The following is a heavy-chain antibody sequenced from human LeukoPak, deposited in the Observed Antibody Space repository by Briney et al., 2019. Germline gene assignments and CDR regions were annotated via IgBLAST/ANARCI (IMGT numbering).Heavy chain of an antibody. D-gene: IGHD5-12*01. CDR2: INWNGGST. CDR3: AKDMGYDPYYFDY. CDR1: GFTFDDYG. V-gene: IGHV3-20*04. Sequence: TGGSLRLSCAASGFTFDDYGMSWVRQAPGKGLEWVSGINWNGGSTGYADSVKGRFTISRDNAKNSLYLQMNSLRAEDTALYYCAKDMGYDPYYFDYWGQGTLVTVSS. J-gene: IGHJ4*02.